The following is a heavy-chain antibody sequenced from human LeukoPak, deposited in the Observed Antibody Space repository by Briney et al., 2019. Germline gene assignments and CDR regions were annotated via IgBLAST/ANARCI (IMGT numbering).Heavy chain of an antibody. D-gene: IGHD1-1*01. J-gene: IGHJ4*02. V-gene: IGHV3-7*01. CDR1: AFIFTNAC. CDR2: IKQDGSEK. Sequence: GGSLRLSCAASAFIFTNACMSWVRQAPGKGLEWVANIKQDGSEKYYVDSVKGRFTISRDNAKNSLYLQMNSLRAEDTAVYYCARVGPWKYPLDYWGQGTLVTVSS. CDR3: ARVGPWKYPLDY.